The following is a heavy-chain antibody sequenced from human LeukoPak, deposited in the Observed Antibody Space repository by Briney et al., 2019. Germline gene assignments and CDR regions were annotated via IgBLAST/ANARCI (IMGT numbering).Heavy chain of an antibody. J-gene: IGHJ4*02. CDR3: AREPPTTLVVFDY. V-gene: IGHV4-61*02. Sequence: PSETLSLTCTVSGGSISSGSYYWSWIRQPAGKGLEWIGRIYTSGSTNYNPSLKSRVTMSVDTSKNQFSLKLSSVTAADTAVYYCAREPPTTLVVFDYWGQGTLVTVSS. CDR1: GGSISSGSYY. CDR2: IYTSGST. D-gene: IGHD1-1*01.